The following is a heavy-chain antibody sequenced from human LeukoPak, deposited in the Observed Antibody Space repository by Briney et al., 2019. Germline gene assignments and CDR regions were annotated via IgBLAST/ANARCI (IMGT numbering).Heavy chain of an antibody. CDR3: ARDEGSGSYYNYIYYYGMVV. J-gene: IGHJ6*02. CDR1: GGTFSSYA. Sequence: SVKVSCKASGGTFSSYAISWVRQAPGQGLEWMGRIIPILGIANYAQKFQGRVTITADKSTSTAYMELSSLRSEDTAVYYCARDEGSGSYYNYIYYYGMVVWGQGTTVTVSS. V-gene: IGHV1-69*04. D-gene: IGHD3-10*01. CDR2: IIPILGIA.